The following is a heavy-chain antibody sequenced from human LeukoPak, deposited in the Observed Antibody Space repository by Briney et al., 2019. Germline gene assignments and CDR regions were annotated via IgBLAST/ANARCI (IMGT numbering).Heavy chain of an antibody. CDR2: INARGDT. J-gene: IGHJ5*02. V-gene: IGHV4-34*01. CDR3: ARGQVPTAWGNNWFDP. CDR1: GWSFNDYY. Sequence: SETLSLTFALYGWSFNDYYWNWIRQPPGKGLEWIGEINARGDTNYNPSLKSRVTISVDTSKKQFSLRLTSLIAADTALYYCARGQVPTAWGNNWFDPSGQGTLVTVSS. D-gene: IGHD2-2*01.